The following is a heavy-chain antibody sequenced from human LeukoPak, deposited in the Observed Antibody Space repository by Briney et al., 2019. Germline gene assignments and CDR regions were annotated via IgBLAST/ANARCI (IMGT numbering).Heavy chain of an antibody. Sequence: ASVKVSCKASGYTFTGYYMHWVRQAPGQGLEWMGRINPNSGGTNYAQKFQGRVTMTRDTSISTAYMELSRLRSADTAVYYCARARGYCSSTSCRYYYYYYMDVWGKGTTVTVSS. CDR3: ARARGYCSSTSCRYYYYYYMDV. J-gene: IGHJ6*03. D-gene: IGHD2-2*01. CDR1: GYTFTGYY. V-gene: IGHV1-2*06. CDR2: INPNSGGT.